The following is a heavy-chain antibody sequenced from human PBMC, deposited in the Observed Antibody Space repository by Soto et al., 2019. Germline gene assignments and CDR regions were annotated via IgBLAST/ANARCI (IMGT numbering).Heavy chain of an antibody. CDR3: ARGHKWNDVPFDY. CDR2: INHGGIT. CDR1: GGSFSGYY. D-gene: IGHD1-20*01. Sequence: SETLSLTGAGYGGSFSGYYCSWIRQPPWKGLEWIGEINHGGITNYNPSLKSRVTISVDTSKNQFSLKLSSVTAADTAVYYCARGHKWNDVPFDYWGQGTLVTVSS. V-gene: IGHV4-34*01. J-gene: IGHJ4*02.